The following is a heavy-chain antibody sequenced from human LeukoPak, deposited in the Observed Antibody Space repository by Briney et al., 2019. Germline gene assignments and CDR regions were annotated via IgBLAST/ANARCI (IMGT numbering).Heavy chain of an antibody. J-gene: IGHJ6*02. CDR2: FDPEDGET. CDR1: GYTLTELS. CDR3: ATDLSSNPRLVVVRNGMDV. V-gene: IGHV1-24*01. D-gene: IGHD2-2*01. Sequence: ASVKVSCKVSGYTLTELSMHWVRQAPGKGLEWMGGFDPEDGETIYAQKFQGRVTMTEDTSTDTAYMELSSLRSEDTAVYYCATDLSSNPRLVVVRNGMDVRGQGTTVTVSS.